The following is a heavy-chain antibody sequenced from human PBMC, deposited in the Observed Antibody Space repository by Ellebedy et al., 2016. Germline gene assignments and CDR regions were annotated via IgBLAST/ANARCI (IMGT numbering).Heavy chain of an antibody. Sequence: GGSLRLXCAASGFTFSSYAMSWVRQAPGKGLEWVSAISGSGGSTYYADSVKGRFTISRGNAKNSLYLQMNSLRAEDTAVYYCASPNYGDPYFDYWGQGTLVTVSS. D-gene: IGHD4-17*01. CDR1: GFTFSSYA. CDR3: ASPNYGDPYFDY. V-gene: IGHV3-23*01. CDR2: ISGSGGST. J-gene: IGHJ4*02.